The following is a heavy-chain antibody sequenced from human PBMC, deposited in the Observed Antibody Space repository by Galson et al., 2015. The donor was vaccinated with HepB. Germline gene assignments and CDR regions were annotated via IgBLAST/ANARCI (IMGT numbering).Heavy chain of an antibody. Sequence: SVKVSCKASGGTFSSYAISWVRQAPGQGLEWMGGIIPIFGTANYAQKFQGRVTITADESTSTAYMELSSLRSEDTAVYYCTQGCSSTSCPEGYFDYWGQGTLVTVSS. CDR1: GGTFSSYA. V-gene: IGHV1-69*13. CDR3: TQGCSSTSCPEGYFDY. CDR2: IIPIFGTA. D-gene: IGHD2-2*01. J-gene: IGHJ4*02.